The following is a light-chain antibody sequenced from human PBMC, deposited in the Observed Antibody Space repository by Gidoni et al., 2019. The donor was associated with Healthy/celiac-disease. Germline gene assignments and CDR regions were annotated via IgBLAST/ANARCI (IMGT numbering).Light chain of an antibody. CDR3: QSYDSSLSGSWV. CDR1: SSNIGAGYD. V-gene: IGLV1-40*01. Sequence: QSVLTPPPSVSGAPGQRVTISCPGSSSNIGAGYDVHWYKQLPGTAPKLLIYGNSNRPSGVPDRFSGSKSGTSASLAITGLQAEDEADYYCQSYDSSLSGSWVFGGGTKLTVL. CDR2: GNS. J-gene: IGLJ3*02.